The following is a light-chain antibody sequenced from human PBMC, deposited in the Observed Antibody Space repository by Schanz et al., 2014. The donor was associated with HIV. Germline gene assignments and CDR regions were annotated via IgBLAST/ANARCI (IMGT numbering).Light chain of an antibody. CDR1: QSVGSD. CDR3: QKYDNWPPFP. J-gene: IGKJ3*01. V-gene: IGKV3-15*01. Sequence: EIVLTQSPGTLSLSPGERATLSCRASQSVGSDLAWYQHKPGQAPRLLIYGASTRATGIPARFSGGGFGTEFTLSNSSLQSEVFQIYYCQKYDNWPPFPSAPGPRVV. CDR2: GAS.